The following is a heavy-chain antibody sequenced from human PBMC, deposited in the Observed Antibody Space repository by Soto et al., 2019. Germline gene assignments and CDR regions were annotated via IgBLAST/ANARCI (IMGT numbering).Heavy chain of an antibody. J-gene: IGHJ3*02. D-gene: IGHD2-8*02. Sequence: EVQLVESGGGLVQSGGSLRLSCVASGFTFSNYWMTWVRQAPGKGLEWVANIKRDGSETSLVVSVRGRFTISRDNAKNSLYLQMNSLRAEDTAVYYCAKDDNYCAGGICYDVFDIWGQGTMVTVSS. V-gene: IGHV3-7*05. CDR3: AKDDNYCAGGICYDVFDI. CDR1: GFTFSNYW. CDR2: IKRDGSET.